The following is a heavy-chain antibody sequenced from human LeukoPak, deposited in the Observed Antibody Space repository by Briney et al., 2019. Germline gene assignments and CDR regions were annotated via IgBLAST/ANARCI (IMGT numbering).Heavy chain of an antibody. CDR2: IKQDGGEK. CDR3: ARAPGTTLHYGGMDV. J-gene: IGHJ6*02. Sequence: PGGSLRLSCVDSGFTFRNYWMTWVRQAPGKGLEWVANIKQDGGEKYYVDSVKGRFTISRDNAKNSLYLQMNSLRGEDTAVYYCARAPGTTLHYGGMDVWGQGTTVTVSS. V-gene: IGHV3-7*01. D-gene: IGHD4-17*01. CDR1: GFTFRNYW.